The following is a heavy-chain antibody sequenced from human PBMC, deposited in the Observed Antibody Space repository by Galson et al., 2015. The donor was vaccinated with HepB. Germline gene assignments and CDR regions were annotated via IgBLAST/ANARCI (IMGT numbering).Heavy chain of an antibody. V-gene: IGHV3-48*02. CDR3: ARGATYYYDSSGYPPKAGPNYYYYYGMDV. CDR1: GFTFSSYS. D-gene: IGHD3-22*01. Sequence: SLRLSCAASGFTFSSYSMNWVRQAPGKGLEWVSYISSSSSTIYYADSVKGRFTISRGNAKNSLYLQMNSLRDEDTAVYYCARGATYYYDSSGYPPKAGPNYYYYYGMDVWGQG. CDR2: ISSSSSTI. J-gene: IGHJ6*02.